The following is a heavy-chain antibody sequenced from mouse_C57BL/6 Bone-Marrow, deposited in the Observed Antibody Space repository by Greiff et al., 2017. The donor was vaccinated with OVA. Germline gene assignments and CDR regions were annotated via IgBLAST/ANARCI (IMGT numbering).Heavy chain of an antibody. Sequence: EVQLQQSGPELVKPGASVKISCKASGYSFTGYYMNWVKQSPEKSLEWIGEINPSTGGTTYNQKFKAKATLTVDKSSSTAYMQLKSLTSEDSAVYYCARISGGNWGQGTTRTVSS. J-gene: IGHJ2*01. D-gene: IGHD1-3*01. CDR2: INPSTGGT. V-gene: IGHV1-42*01. CDR3: ARISGGN. CDR1: GYSFTGYY.